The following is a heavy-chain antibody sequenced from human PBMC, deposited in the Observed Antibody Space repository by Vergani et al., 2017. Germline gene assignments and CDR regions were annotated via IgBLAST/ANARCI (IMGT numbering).Heavy chain of an antibody. CDR2: ISSSSSYI. D-gene: IGHD2-15*01. Sequence: EVQLVESGGGLVKPGGSLRLSCAASGFTFSSYSMNWVRQAPGKGLEWVSSISSSSSYIYYADSVKGRFTISRDNAKNSLYLQMNSLRDEDTAVYYCARDPPQYCSGGSCYLDYLGQGTLVTVSS. J-gene: IGHJ4*02. CDR3: ARDPPQYCSGGSCYLDY. CDR1: GFTFSSYS. V-gene: IGHV3-21*01.